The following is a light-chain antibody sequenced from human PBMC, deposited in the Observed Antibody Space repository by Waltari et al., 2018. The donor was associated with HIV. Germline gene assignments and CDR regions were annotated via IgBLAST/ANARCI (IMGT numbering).Light chain of an antibody. CDR2: EVS. Sequence: QSALTQPPSASGSPGQSVPISCTGTSSDVGGSTYVSWYQQHPGKAPKLMIYEVSQRPSGVPDRFFGSKSGNTASLTVSGLQAEDEADYYCSSYADNTGSVFGTGTKVTVL. V-gene: IGLV2-8*01. CDR3: SSYADNTGSV. J-gene: IGLJ1*01. CDR1: SSDVGGSTY.